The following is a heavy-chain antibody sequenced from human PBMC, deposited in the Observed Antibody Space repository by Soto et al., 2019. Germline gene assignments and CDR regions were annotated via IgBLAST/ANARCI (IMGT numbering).Heavy chain of an antibody. D-gene: IGHD3-10*01. CDR3: ARGGGFGEQHSDAFDI. CDR2: IGTSGHA. J-gene: IGHJ3*02. Sequence: EVQLVESGGGLVQAGGSLRLSCAASGFTFSGYGVHWVRQAAGESLEWVSVIGTSGHAFYAGSVKGRFTITREDAKNSVYLQMNSLRDGDTAVYYCARGGGFGEQHSDAFDIWGQGTMVTVSS. V-gene: IGHV3-13*01. CDR1: GFTFSGYG.